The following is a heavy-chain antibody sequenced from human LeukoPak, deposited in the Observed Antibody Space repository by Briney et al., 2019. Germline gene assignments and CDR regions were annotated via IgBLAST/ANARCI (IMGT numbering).Heavy chain of an antibody. Sequence: PGESLRLSCAASGFTFSSYSMNWVRQAPGKGLEWVSSISGSSSYMYYADSVKGRFTISRDNAKNSLYLQMNSLRADDTAVYFCASGYKSGWYPFDYWGQGTLVTVSS. J-gene: IGHJ4*02. D-gene: IGHD6-19*01. CDR1: GFTFSSYS. CDR2: ISGSSSYM. V-gene: IGHV3-21*01. CDR3: ASGYKSGWYPFDY.